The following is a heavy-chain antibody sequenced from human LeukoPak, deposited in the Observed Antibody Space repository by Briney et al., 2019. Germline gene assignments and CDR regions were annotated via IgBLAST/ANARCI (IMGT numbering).Heavy chain of an antibody. CDR2: ISSSSSYI. CDR1: GFTFSSYS. J-gene: IGHJ6*02. D-gene: IGHD3-22*01. V-gene: IGHV3-21*04. Sequence: PGGSLRLSCAASGFTFSSYSMNWVRQAPGKGLEWVSSISSSSSYIYYADSVKGRFTISRDNAKNSLYLQMNSLRAEDTAVYYCAKEDGYDSSGNYGMDVWGQGTTVTVSS. CDR3: AKEDGYDSSGNYGMDV.